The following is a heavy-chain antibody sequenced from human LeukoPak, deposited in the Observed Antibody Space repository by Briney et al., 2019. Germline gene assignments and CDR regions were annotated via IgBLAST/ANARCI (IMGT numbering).Heavy chain of an antibody. J-gene: IGHJ6*03. V-gene: IGHV3-21*01. Sequence: PGGSLRLSCAASGFTFSSYSMNWVRQAPGKGLEWVSSISSSSSYIYYADSVKSRFTISRDNAKNSLYLQMNSLRAEDTAVYYCARILHNNYYYMDVWGKGTTVTVSS. CDR2: ISSSSSYI. CDR3: ARILHNNYYYMDV. D-gene: IGHD5-24*01. CDR1: GFTFSSYS.